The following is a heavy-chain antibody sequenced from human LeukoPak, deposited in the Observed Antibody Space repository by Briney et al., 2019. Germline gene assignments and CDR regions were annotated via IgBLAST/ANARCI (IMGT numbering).Heavy chain of an antibody. D-gene: IGHD3-22*01. CDR2: IKQDGSEK. V-gene: IGHV3-7*03. J-gene: IGHJ4*02. CDR3: ARGDSSGYYYVHFDN. CDR1: GFTFNRYW. Sequence: GGSLRLSCVVSGFTFNRYWMTWVRQAPGKGLEWVANIKQDGSEKNYVDSVKGRFTISRDNAKDSLYLQMNSLRAEDTAFYYCARGDSSGYYYVHFDNWGQGTLVTVSS.